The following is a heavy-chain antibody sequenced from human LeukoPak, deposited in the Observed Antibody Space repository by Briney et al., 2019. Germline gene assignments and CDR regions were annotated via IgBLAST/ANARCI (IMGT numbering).Heavy chain of an antibody. CDR3: ACGTQLWHGGY. Sequence: GGSLRLSCAASGFTVSSTYMSWVRQAPGKGLEWVSVYSGGTTYYADSVKGRLTISRDNSKNTLYLQMNSLRAEDTAVYYCACGTQLWHGGYWGQGTLVTVSS. CDR1: GFTVSSTY. J-gene: IGHJ4*02. V-gene: IGHV3-66*02. CDR2: YSGGTT. D-gene: IGHD5-18*01.